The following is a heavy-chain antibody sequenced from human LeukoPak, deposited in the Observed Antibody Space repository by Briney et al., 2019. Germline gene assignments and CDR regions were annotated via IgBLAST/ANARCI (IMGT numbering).Heavy chain of an antibody. CDR2: IYYSGST. Sequence: SETLSLTCTDSGGSISSSSYYWGWIRQPPGKGLEWIGSIYYSGSTYYNPSLKSRVTISVDTSKNQFSLKLSSVTAADTAVYYCARDESLVTGSPFDYWGQGTLVTVSS. D-gene: IGHD1-20*01. J-gene: IGHJ4*02. CDR3: ARDESLVTGSPFDY. V-gene: IGHV4-39*07. CDR1: GGSISSSSYY.